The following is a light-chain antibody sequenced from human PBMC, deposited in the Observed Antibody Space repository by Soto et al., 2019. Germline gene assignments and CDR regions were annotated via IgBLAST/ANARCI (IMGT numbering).Light chain of an antibody. V-gene: IGKV3-20*01. CDR2: DAS. CDR3: QQYGSIPWT. CDR1: ESVVSNY. J-gene: IGKJ1*01. Sequence: EIVLTQSPGTLSLSPGERATLSCRATESVVSNYLAWYQLKPGQAPRLLIYDASSRATGIPDRFSGSGSGTDFTLTISRLEPEDFAVYYCQQYGSIPWTSGQGTKVEIK.